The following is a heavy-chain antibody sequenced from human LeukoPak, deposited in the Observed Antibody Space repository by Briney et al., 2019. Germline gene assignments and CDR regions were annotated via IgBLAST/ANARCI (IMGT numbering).Heavy chain of an antibody. D-gene: IGHD2-2*01. CDR2: ISYDGSNK. J-gene: IGHJ4*02. CDR3: ARAMIVVVPAAMEN. V-gene: IGHV3-30*04. Sequence: GGSLRLSCAASGFTFSSYAMHWVRQAPGKGLEWVAVISYDGSNKYYADSVKGRFTIPRDNSKNTLYLQMNSLRAEDTAVYYCARAMIVVVPAAMENWGQGTLVTVSS. CDR1: GFTFSSYA.